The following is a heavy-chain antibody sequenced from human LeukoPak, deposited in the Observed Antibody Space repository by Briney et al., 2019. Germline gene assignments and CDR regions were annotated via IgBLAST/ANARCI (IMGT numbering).Heavy chain of an antibody. V-gene: IGHV3-30*02. D-gene: IGHD6-13*01. CDR3: AKDQPYSSSWYSFDY. Sequence: GGSLRLSCAASGFTFSTNGMHWVRQAPGKGLEWVAFIRYDGSNKYYADSVKGRFTISRDNSKNTLYLQMNSLRAEGTAVYYCAKDQPYSSSWYSFDYWGQGTLVTVSS. CDR2: IRYDGSNK. CDR1: GFTFSTNG. J-gene: IGHJ4*02.